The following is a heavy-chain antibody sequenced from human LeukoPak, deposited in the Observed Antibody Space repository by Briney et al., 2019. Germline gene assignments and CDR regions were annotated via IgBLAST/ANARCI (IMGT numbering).Heavy chain of an antibody. CDR3: ARDFARSPGGY. CDR2: IWYDGSNK. V-gene: IGHV3-33*01. J-gene: IGHJ4*02. D-gene: IGHD3-10*01. CDR1: GSTFSSYG. Sequence: PGGSLRLSCAASGSTFSSYGMHWVRQAPGKGLEWVAVIWYDGSNKYYADSVKGRFTISRDNSKNTLYLQMNSLRAEDTAVYYCARDFARSPGGYWGQGTLVTVSS.